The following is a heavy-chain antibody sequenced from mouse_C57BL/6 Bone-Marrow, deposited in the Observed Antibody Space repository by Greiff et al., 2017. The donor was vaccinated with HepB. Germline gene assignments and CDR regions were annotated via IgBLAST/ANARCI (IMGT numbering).Heavy chain of an antibody. CDR1: GYTFTSSW. CDR2: IYPGDGDT. CDR3: ARRPPYYYGSSGYYFDY. J-gene: IGHJ2*01. V-gene: IGHV1-82*01. D-gene: IGHD1-1*01. Sequence: VQLQQPGAELVKPGASVKMSCKASGYTFTSSWMNWVKQRPGKGLEWIGRIYPGDGDTNYNGKFKGKATLTADKSSSTAYMQLSSLTSEDSAVYFCARRPPYYYGSSGYYFDYWGQGTTLTVSS.